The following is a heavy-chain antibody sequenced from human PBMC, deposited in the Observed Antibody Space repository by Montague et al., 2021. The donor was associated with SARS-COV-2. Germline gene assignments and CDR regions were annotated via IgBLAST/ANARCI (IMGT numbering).Heavy chain of an antibody. D-gene: IGHD2-2*01. J-gene: IGHJ3*02. CDR1: GGSFSNYY. CDR3: AGGRRPVVVPGAGPAGRAFDI. CDR2: VNQSGTT. Sequence: SETLSLTCAISGGSFSNYYWSWIRQPPGKGLEWIGEVNQSGTTIYNPSVKSGVTISEDTSKNQLYLRLNSVTAADTAVYYCAGGRRPVVVPGAGPAGRAFDIWGQGTMVTVSS. V-gene: IGHV4-34*01.